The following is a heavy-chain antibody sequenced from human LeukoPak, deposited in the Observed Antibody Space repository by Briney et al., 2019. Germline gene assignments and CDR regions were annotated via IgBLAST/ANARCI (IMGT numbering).Heavy chain of an antibody. CDR2: ISSSSSTI. V-gene: IGHV3-48*01. CDR3: ARGGNKYCSGGSCYFDY. Sequence: GGSLRLSCAASGFIFSSYNMNWVRQAPGKGLEWVSFISSSSSTIYYADSVKGRFTISRDNAKNSLYLQMNSLRAEDTAVYYCARGGNKYCSGGSCYFDYWGQGTLVTVSS. D-gene: IGHD2-15*01. CDR1: GFIFSSYN. J-gene: IGHJ4*02.